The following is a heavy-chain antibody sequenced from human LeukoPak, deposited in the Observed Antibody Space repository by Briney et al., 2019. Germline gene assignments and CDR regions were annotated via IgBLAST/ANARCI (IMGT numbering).Heavy chain of an antibody. CDR3: AKGITFGGVIVSMAFDY. CDR1: GFTFVDYA. J-gene: IGHJ4*02. D-gene: IGHD3-16*02. V-gene: IGHV3-9*03. Sequence: PGRSLRLSCAASGFTFVDYAMHWVRPAAGKDLEWVAGISWNSCSIGYADSVKGRFTISRDNAKNSLYLQMNSLRAEDMALYYCAKGITFGGVIVSMAFDYWGQGTLVTVSS. CDR2: ISWNSCSI.